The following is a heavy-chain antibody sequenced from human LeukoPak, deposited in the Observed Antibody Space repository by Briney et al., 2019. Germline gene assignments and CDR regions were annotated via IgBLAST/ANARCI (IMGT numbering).Heavy chain of an antibody. CDR3: AKGPGLGAGKRYLDL. Sequence: GGSLRLSCAASGFTFSSYSMNWVRQAPGKGLEWVSSISWNSGNMYYVDSVKGRFTISRDNAKNSLSLQMNSLKPEDTALYYCAKGPGLGAGKRYLDLWGRGTLVIVSS. CDR2: ISWNSGNM. D-gene: IGHD6-13*01. V-gene: IGHV3-9*01. J-gene: IGHJ2*01. CDR1: GFTFSSYS.